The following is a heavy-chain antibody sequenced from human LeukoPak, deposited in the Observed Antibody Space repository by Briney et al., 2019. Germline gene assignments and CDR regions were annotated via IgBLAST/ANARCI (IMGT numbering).Heavy chain of an antibody. V-gene: IGHV3-20*04. J-gene: IGHJ5*02. D-gene: IGHD3-3*01. CDR3: ARVYSTIFGVVRNWFDP. CDR2: INWNGGST. CDR1: GFTFDDYG. Sequence: GGSLRLSCASSGFTFDDYGMSWVRQAPGKGLEWVSGINWNGGSTGYADSVKGRFTNSRGNAKNSLYLQMNSLRAEDTAVYYCARVYSTIFGVVRNWFDPWGQGTLVTVSS.